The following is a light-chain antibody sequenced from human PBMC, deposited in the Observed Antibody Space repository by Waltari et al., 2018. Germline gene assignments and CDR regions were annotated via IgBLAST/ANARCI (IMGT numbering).Light chain of an antibody. Sequence: YSSNNKNNLAGYQKKPGQPPRLLIYWASTRESEVPDRFSGSGSGTDFTLTISRLHAEDVAVYYCQQYYSFPVTFGGGTKVEIK. CDR3: QQYYSFPVT. J-gene: IGKJ4*01. CDR1: YSSNNKNN. CDR2: WAS. V-gene: IGKV4-1*01.